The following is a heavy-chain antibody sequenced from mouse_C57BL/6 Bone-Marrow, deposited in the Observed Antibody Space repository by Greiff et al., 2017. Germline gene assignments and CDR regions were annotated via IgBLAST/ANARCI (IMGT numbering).Heavy chain of an antibody. CDR3: ARGGIYYDYLDY. D-gene: IGHD2-4*01. CDR1: GYTFTSYW. V-gene: IGHV1-50*01. CDR2: IDPSDSYT. Sequence: VQLQQPGAELVKPGASVKLSCKASGYTFTSYWMQWVKQRPGQGLEWIGEIDPSDSYTNYNQKLKGKATLTVDTSSSTAYMQPSSLTSEDSAVYYCARGGIYYDYLDYWGQGTTLTVSS. J-gene: IGHJ2*01.